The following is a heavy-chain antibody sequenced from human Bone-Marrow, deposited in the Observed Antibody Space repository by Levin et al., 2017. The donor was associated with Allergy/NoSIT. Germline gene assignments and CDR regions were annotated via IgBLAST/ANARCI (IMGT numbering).Heavy chain of an antibody. CDR3: ARGSYFGGLSFDC. D-gene: IGHD4-23*01. V-gene: IGHV4-61*01. CDR2: IYRSGST. J-gene: IGHJ4*02. Sequence: SETLSLTCTVSGGSVSSGSYYWSWIRQPPGTGLEWIAYIYRSGSTKYNPSLKSRVTISLDTSRNQFSLRLTSLTAADTAVYYCARGSYFGGLSFDCWGKGTLVTVSS. CDR1: GGSVSSGSYY.